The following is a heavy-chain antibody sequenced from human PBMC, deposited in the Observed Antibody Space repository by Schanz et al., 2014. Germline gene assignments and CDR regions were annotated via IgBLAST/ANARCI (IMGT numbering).Heavy chain of an antibody. D-gene: IGHD2-15*01. CDR1: GYTFSDYY. V-gene: IGHV1-2*04. CDR3: ARGRGCTGGSCYSWCDL. J-gene: IGHJ5*02. Sequence: QVQLVQSGAEVKKPGASVKVSCKASGYTFSDYYIHWVRQAPGQGLEWMGWINPNTGGTNFAQKFQGWVTVTRDTSISTAYMELSRLKSDDTAVYYCARGRGCTGGSCYSWCDLWGQGTLVTVSS. CDR2: INPNTGGT.